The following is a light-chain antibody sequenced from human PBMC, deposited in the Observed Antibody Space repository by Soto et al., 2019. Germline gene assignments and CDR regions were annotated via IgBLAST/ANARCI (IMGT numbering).Light chain of an antibody. J-gene: IGKJ5*01. V-gene: IGKV3-11*01. CDR2: DTS. CDR3: QQRNSWPPTFT. CDR1: QSVGSF. Sequence: EIVFTLSPATLSLSPGERAPLSGRASQSVGSFLAWYQQKPGQAPRLLIYDTSIRATGIPARFSGSGSGTDFTLTISSLEPEDFAVYYCQQRNSWPPTFTFGQGTRLEIK.